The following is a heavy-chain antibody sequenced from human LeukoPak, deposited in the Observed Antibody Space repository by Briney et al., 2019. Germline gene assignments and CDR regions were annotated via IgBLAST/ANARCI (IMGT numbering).Heavy chain of an antibody. J-gene: IGHJ4*02. D-gene: IGHD2-2*01. CDR1: GFTFSNYA. CDR3: AKDWANALYFFDY. V-gene: IGHV3-23*01. Sequence: GGSLRLSCAASGFTFSNYAMSWVRQAPGKGLEWVATISGSGFSTYFADSVKGRFTISRDNSKNTPYLQMNSLRAEDTAVYYCAKDWANALYFFDYWGQGTLVTVSS. CDR2: ISGSGFST.